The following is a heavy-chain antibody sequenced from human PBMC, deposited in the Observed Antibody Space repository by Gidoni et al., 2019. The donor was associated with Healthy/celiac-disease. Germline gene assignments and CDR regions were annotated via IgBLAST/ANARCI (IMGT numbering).Heavy chain of an antibody. CDR1: GYSFTSYW. D-gene: IGHD3-3*01. CDR2: IYPGDSDT. Sequence: EVQLVQSGAEVKKPGESLKISCKGSGYSFTSYWIGWVRQMPGKGLEWMGIIYPGDSDTRYSPSFQGQVTISADKSISTAYLQWSSLKASDTAMYYGARRHSGVFGVVTWFDPWGQGTLVTVSS. J-gene: IGHJ5*02. V-gene: IGHV5-51*01. CDR3: ARRHSGVFGVVTWFDP.